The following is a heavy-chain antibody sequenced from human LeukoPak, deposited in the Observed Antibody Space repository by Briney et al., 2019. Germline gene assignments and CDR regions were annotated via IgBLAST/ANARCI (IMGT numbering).Heavy chain of an antibody. V-gene: IGHV3-7*01. J-gene: IGHJ4*02. Sequence: GGSLRLSCAASGIAISSDWMSWVRQAPGKGLEWVANIKGDGSQSFYGDSVKGRFTISRDNAKNSLYLQMNSLRTEDTAVYYCAKGYGGGDKYWGQGTLVTVSS. CDR1: GIAISSDW. CDR2: IKGDGSQS. CDR3: AKGYGGGDKY. D-gene: IGHD3-16*01.